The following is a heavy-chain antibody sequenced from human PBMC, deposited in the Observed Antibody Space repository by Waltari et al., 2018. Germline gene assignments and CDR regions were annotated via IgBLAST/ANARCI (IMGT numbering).Heavy chain of an antibody. J-gene: IGHJ4*01. Sequence: QVQLHQWGAGQLKPSETLSLTCAVSGESFLGYFWSWIRQSPSKGLEGLGEIHYSGSTNYNPPLASRLSLSVDTTKKQFSLRLTSVTAADAALYFCARYGEVPPNYFFDYWGQGTLVTVSS. CDR2: IHYSGST. CDR1: GESFLGYF. D-gene: IGHD2-21*01. V-gene: IGHV4-34*01. CDR3: ARYGEVPPNYFFDY.